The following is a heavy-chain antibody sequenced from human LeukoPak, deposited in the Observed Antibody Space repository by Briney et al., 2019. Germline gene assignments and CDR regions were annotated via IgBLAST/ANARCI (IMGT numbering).Heavy chain of an antibody. D-gene: IGHD2-21*01. Sequence: AGRSLRLSCAASGFTFSSYGMHWVRQAPGKGLEWVAVISYDGSNKYYADSVKGRFTISRDNSKNTLYLQMNSLRAEDTAVYYCAKDRTDVVSLPSDAFDIWGQGTMVTVSS. CDR1: GFTFSSYG. V-gene: IGHV3-30*18. J-gene: IGHJ3*02. CDR2: ISYDGSNK. CDR3: AKDRTDVVSLPSDAFDI.